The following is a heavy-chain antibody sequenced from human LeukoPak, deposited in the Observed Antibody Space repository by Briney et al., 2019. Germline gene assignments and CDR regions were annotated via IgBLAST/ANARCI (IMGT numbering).Heavy chain of an antibody. D-gene: IGHD3-16*01. CDR3: ARDLSYDYVWGIWFDP. CDR1: GGSFSGYY. V-gene: IGHV4-34*01. J-gene: IGHJ5*02. CDR2: INHSGST. Sequence: SETLSLTCAVYGGSFSGYYWSWIRQPPGKGLEWIGEINHSGSTNYNPSLKSRVTISVDTSKNQFSLKLSSVTAADTAVYYCARDLSYDYVWGIWFDPWGQGTLVTVSS.